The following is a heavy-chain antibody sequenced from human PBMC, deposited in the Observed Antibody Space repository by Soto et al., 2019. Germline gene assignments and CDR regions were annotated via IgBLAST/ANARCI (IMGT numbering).Heavy chain of an antibody. CDR2: INHSGST. CDR1: GGSFSGYY. D-gene: IGHD6-13*01. V-gene: IGHV4-34*01. J-gene: IGHJ4*02. CDR3: ARGGIAAAGIDY. Sequence: SETLSLTCAVYGGSFSGYYWSWIRQPPGKGLEWIGEINHSGSTNYNPSLKSRVTISVDTSKNQFSLKLSSVTAADTAVYYCARGGIAAAGIDYWGQGTLVTVS.